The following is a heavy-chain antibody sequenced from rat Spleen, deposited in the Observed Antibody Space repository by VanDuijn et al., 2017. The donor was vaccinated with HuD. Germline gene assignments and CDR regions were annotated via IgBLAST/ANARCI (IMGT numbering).Heavy chain of an antibody. J-gene: IGHJ2*01. V-gene: IGHV5-22*01. CDR1: GFTFSNYD. CDR2: ISYEGSST. Sequence: EVQLVESGGGLVQPGRSLKLSCAASGFTFSNYDMAWVRQAPTKGLEWVASISYEGSSTYYGDSVKGRFTISRDNAKSTLYLQMNSLRYEDTATYDCARHGGEIVMPTDYFDYWGQGVMVTVSS. CDR3: ARHGGEIVMPTDYFDY. D-gene: IGHD1-12*01.